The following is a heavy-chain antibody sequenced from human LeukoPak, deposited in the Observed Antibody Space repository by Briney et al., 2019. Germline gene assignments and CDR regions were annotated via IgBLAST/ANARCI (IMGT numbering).Heavy chain of an antibody. V-gene: IGHV4-59*12. Sequence: SETLSLTCTVSGGSISSYYWSWIRQPPGKGLEWIGYIYYSGSTNYNPSLKSRVTISVDTSKNQFSLKLSSVTAADTAVYYCARGLQLRYFDLWGRGTLVTVSS. J-gene: IGHJ2*01. CDR2: IYYSGST. D-gene: IGHD1-1*01. CDR1: GGSISSYY. CDR3: ARGLQLRYFDL.